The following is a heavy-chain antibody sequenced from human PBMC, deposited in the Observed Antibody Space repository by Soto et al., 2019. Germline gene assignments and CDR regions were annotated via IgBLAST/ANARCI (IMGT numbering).Heavy chain of an antibody. CDR3: ARVAAGGSLYFDY. V-gene: IGHV3-11*01. CDR1: GFSFSDYY. CDR2: ISTSGSAL. J-gene: IGHJ4*02. Sequence: GGSLRLSCTASGFSFSDYYMTWIRQAPGKGLEWVSYISTSGSALYYADSVKGRFTISRDNAKNSLYLQMNSLRAEDTAVYYCARVAAGGSLYFDYWGQGTLVTVSS. D-gene: IGHD6-13*01.